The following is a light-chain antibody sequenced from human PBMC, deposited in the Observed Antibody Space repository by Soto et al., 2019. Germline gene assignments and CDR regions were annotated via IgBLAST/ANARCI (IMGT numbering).Light chain of an antibody. CDR2: SNN. CDR3: AAWNDSLNGWV. CDR1: SSNIGNNP. Sequence: QSVLTQPPSASGTPGQRVTISCSGSSSNIGNNPVNWYQQFPGTAPKLLIYSNNQRPSGVPDRFSGSKSGTSASLAISGLQSVDEADYHCAAWNDSLNGWVFGGGTKLTVL. V-gene: IGLV1-44*01. J-gene: IGLJ3*02.